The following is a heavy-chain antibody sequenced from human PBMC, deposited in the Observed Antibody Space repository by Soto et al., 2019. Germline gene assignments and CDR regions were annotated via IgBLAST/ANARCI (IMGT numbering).Heavy chain of an antibody. J-gene: IGHJ6*02. Sequence: QVQLVQSGAEVKKPGSSVKVSCKASGGTFSSYAVSWVRQAPGQGLEWMGVIIPILATPKYAQKFQGRVTITADESTTTAYMELSSLRPDDTAVYYCARESSSPNYYVYGMDVRGHGTTVIVSS. D-gene: IGHD2-2*01. CDR2: IIPILATP. V-gene: IGHV1-69*01. CDR3: ARESSSPNYYVYGMDV. CDR1: GGTFSSYA.